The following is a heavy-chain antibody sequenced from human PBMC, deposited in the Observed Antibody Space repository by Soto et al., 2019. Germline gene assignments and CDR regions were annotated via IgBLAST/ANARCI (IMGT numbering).Heavy chain of an antibody. V-gene: IGHV1-46*01. D-gene: IGHD3-9*01. CDR3: ARGFPVLRYFDWLSGETGSTPGRNWFDP. CDR2: INPSGGST. Sequence: ASVKVSCKASGYTFTSYYMHWVRQAPGQGLEWMGIINPSGGSTSYAQKFQGRVTMTRDTSTSTVYMELGSLRSEDTAVYYCARGFPVLRYFDWLSGETGSTPGRNWFDPWGQGTLVTVSS. CDR1: GYTFTSYY. J-gene: IGHJ5*02.